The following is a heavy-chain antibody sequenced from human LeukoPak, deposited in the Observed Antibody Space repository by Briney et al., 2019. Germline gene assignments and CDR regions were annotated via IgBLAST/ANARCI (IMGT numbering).Heavy chain of an antibody. CDR2: INPNSGGT. CDR1: GYTFTSYA. CDR3: ARGPAMDYFDY. V-gene: IGHV1-2*02. J-gene: IGHJ4*02. Sequence: ASVKVSCKASGYTFTSYAMNWVRQAPGQGLEWMGWINPNSGGTNYAQKLQGRVTMTRDTSISTAYMELSRLRSDDTAVYYCARGPAMDYFDYWGQGTLVTVSS. D-gene: IGHD5-18*01.